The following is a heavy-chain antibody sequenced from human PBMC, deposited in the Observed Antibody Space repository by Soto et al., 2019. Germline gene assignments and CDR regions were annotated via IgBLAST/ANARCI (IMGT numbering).Heavy chain of an antibody. D-gene: IGHD3-10*01. CDR1: GFAFSSHP. V-gene: IGHV3-23*01. Sequence: VQLLESGGGLVQPGGSLRLSCAASGFAFSSHPMSWVRQAPEKGLEWVAGISDGGDLTYNADSVRGRFTISRDNSRNTLYLQMNSLRAEDTAVYYCARRVIGSSRAFDIWGQGTMVTVSS. CDR2: ISDGGDLT. J-gene: IGHJ3*02. CDR3: ARRVIGSSRAFDI.